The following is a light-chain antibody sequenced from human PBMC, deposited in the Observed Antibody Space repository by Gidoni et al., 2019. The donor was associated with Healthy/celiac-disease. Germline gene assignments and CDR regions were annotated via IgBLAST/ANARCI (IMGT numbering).Light chain of an antibody. CDR1: QRVSSSY. J-gene: IGKJ3*01. V-gene: IGKV3-20*01. Sequence: EIVLTQSPGTLSLSPGERATLSCRASQRVSSSYLAWYQQKPGQAPRLLIYGASSRATGIPDRFSGSGSGTDFTLTISRLEPEDFAVYYCQQYSSSPLFTFGPGTKVDIK. CDR3: QQYSSSPLFT. CDR2: GAS.